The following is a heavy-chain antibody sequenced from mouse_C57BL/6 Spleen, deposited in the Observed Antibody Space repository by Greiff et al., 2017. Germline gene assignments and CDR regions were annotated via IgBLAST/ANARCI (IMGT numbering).Heavy chain of an antibody. J-gene: IGHJ3*01. V-gene: IGHV1-54*01. CDR1: GYAFTNYL. Sequence: QVQLQQPGAELVRPGTSVKVSCKASGYAFTNYLIEWVKQRPGQGLEWIGVINPGSGGTNYNEKFKSKATLTVDKSSSTAYMQLSSLTSEDAAVYYCAREGAWFAYWGQGTLVTVSA. CDR2: INPGSGGT. CDR3: AREGAWFAY.